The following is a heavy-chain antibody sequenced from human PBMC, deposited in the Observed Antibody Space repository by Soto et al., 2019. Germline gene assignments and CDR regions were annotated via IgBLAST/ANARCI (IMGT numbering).Heavy chain of an antibody. Sequence: QVQLHESGPGLVKPSETLSLTCNVSGDSIGRFYWSWIRQSAEKGLEWIGRIYNTGGTAYNPALKGRITISLDRSNNHVSLEMNSVTAADTAVYFCARDLSGTGLDIWGRGTRVTVSS. CDR3: ARDLSGTGLDI. V-gene: IGHV4-4*07. D-gene: IGHD1-26*01. CDR1: GDSIGRFY. J-gene: IGHJ6*02. CDR2: IYNTGGT.